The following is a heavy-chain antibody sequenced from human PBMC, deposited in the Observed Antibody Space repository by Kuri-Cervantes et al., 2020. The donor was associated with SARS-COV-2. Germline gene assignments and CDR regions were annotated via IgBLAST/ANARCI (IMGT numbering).Heavy chain of an antibody. CDR2: INPNSGGT. Sequence: ASVKVSCKASGYTFTGYYMHWVRQAPGQGLEWMGWINPNSGGTNYAQKFQGRVTMTRDTSISTAYMELSRLRSDDTAVYYCVREYWGPGYYYMDVWGKGTTVTVSS. D-gene: IGHD7-27*01. CDR3: VREYWGPGYYYMDV. J-gene: IGHJ6*03. V-gene: IGHV1-2*02. CDR1: GYTFTGYY.